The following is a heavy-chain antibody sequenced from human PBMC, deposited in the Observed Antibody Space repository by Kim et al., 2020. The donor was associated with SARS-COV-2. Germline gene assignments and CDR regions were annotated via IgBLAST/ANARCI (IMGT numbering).Heavy chain of an antibody. Sequence: SGPTLVKPTETLTLTCTVSGFSLSNARMGVSWIRQPPGKALEWLAHIFSNDEKSYSTSLKSRLTISKDTSKSQVVLTMTNMDPVDTATYYCARMHNWNYGPWYYYYYMGVWGKGTTVTVSS. CDR1: GFSLSNARMG. CDR3: ARMHNWNYGPWYYYYYMGV. D-gene: IGHD1-7*01. V-gene: IGHV2-26*01. CDR2: IFSNDEK. J-gene: IGHJ6*03.